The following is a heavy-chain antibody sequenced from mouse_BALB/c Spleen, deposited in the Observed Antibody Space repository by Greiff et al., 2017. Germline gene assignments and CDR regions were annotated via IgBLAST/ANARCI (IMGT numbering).Heavy chain of an antibody. CDR1: GFTFSSFG. D-gene: IGHD1-1*02. Sequence: EVMLVESGGGLVQPGGSRKLSCAASGFTFSSFGMHWVRQAPEKGLEWVAYISSGSSTIYYADTVKGRFTISRDNPKNTLFLQMTSLRSEDTAMYYCARGGGIGGYAMDYWGQGTSVTVSS. J-gene: IGHJ4*01. CDR2: ISSGSSTI. V-gene: IGHV5-17*02. CDR3: ARGGGIGGYAMDY.